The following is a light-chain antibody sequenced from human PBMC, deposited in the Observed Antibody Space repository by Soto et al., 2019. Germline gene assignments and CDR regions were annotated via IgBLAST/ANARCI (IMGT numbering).Light chain of an antibody. CDR2: DAS. Sequence: AIRMTQSPSSLSASTGDRVTITCRASQGISSYLAWYQQKPGKAPKLLIYDASSLQSGVPSRFSGHGSGTDFTLTISSLQPDDFATYYCQQYNTFWTFGPGTKVDIK. CDR3: QQYNTFWT. V-gene: IGKV1-8*01. CDR1: QGISSY. J-gene: IGKJ1*01.